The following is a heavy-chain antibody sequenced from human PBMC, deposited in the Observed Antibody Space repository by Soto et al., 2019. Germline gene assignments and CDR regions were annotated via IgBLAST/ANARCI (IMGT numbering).Heavy chain of an antibody. V-gene: IGHV3-23*01. Sequence: PGGSLRLSCAASGFTFSSYAMSWVRQAPGKGLEWVSAISGSGGSTYYADSVKGRFTISRDNSKNTLYLQMNSLRAEDTAVYYCAKVGYCSGGSCLWNFYYYYMDVWGKGTTVTVSS. CDR1: GFTFSSYA. CDR3: AKVGYCSGGSCLWNFYYYYMDV. CDR2: ISGSGGST. J-gene: IGHJ6*03. D-gene: IGHD2-15*01.